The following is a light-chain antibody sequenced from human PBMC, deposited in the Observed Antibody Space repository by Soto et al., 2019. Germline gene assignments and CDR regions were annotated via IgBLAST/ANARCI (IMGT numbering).Light chain of an antibody. V-gene: IGKV1-39*01. CDR2: AAS. Sequence: IQMTQSPSSLSASVGDGVTITCRASQDIRTYLNWYQQKPGKAPKLLISAASSLQSGVPSRFSARGSGTDFTLTISTLQHEDFATYYCQQSFSTLLITFGQGTRLEVK. J-gene: IGKJ5*01. CDR3: QQSFSTLLIT. CDR1: QDIRTY.